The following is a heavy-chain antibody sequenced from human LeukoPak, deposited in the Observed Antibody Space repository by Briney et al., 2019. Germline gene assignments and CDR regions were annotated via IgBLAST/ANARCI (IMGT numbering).Heavy chain of an antibody. V-gene: IGHV1-69*13. J-gene: IGHJ6*02. CDR2: IIPIFATS. CDR1: GGTFSSYA. D-gene: IGHD6-13*01. CDR3: ARVAVSSKSNYYYDMDV. Sequence: SVKVSCKASGGTFSSYALSWVRQTPGQGLEWMGGIIPIFATSNYAQKSQGRVTITADESTSTAYMELSSLRSEDTAVYYCARVAVSSKSNYYYDMDVWGQGTTVTVSS.